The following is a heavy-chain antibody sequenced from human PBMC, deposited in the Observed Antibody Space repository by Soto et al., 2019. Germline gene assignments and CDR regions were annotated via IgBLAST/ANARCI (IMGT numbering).Heavy chain of an antibody. CDR2: ISGSGGST. J-gene: IGHJ4*01. V-gene: IGHV3-23*01. CDR1: GFTFSSYA. D-gene: IGHD2-8*01. Sequence: PGGSLRLSCAASGFTFSSYAMSWVRQAPGKGLEWVSAISGSGGSTYYADAVKGRFTISRDNSKSTLYLQMSSLRAEDTAVYYCARAFCTNGVCYYFFDYWGHGTLVTVSS. CDR3: ARAFCTNGVCYYFFDY.